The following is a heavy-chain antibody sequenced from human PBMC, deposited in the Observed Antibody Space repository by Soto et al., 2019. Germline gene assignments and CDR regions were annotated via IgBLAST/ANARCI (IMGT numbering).Heavy chain of an antibody. CDR2: IHHSGST. D-gene: IGHD6-19*01. Sequence: QMQLQESGPGLVKASETLSLTCAVSGASISSEQYWTWVRQPPGKGLEWIGDIHHSGSTNNNPSLRSRLSMSVDTSKNQFSLNLNSVTAADTAVYYCARSFGWYAIDQWGQGTLVTVSS. V-gene: IGHV4-4*02. CDR1: GASISSEQY. J-gene: IGHJ4*02. CDR3: ARSFGWYAIDQ.